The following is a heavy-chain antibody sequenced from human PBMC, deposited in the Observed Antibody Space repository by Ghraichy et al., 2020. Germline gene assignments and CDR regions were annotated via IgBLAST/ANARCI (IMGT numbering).Heavy chain of an antibody. V-gene: IGHV4-59*01. D-gene: IGHD4-23*01. CDR2: IYYSGST. CDR3: ASALNYGGNSGDAFDI. Sequence: SETLSLTCTVSGGSISSYYWSWIRQPPGKGLEWIGYIYYSGSTNYNPSLKSRVTISVDTSKNQFSLKLSSVTAADTAVYYCASALNYGGNSGDAFDIWGQGTMVTVSS. J-gene: IGHJ3*02. CDR1: GGSISSYY.